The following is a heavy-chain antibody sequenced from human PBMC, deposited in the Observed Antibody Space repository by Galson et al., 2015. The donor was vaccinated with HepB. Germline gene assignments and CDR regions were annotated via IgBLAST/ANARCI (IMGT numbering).Heavy chain of an antibody. V-gene: IGHV6-1*01. D-gene: IGHD6-19*01. CDR3: AREGTGIAVAAPFDY. J-gene: IGHJ4*02. CDR1: GDSVSSNSAA. CDR2: TYYRSKWYN. Sequence: CAISGDSVSSNSAAWNWIRQSPSRGLEWLGRTYYRSKWYNDYAVSVKSRITINPDTSKNQFSLQLNSVTPEDTAVYYCAREGTGIAVAAPFDYWGQGTLVTVSS.